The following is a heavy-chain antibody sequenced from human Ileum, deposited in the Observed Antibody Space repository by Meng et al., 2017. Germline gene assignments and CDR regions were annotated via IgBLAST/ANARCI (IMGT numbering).Heavy chain of an antibody. J-gene: IGHJ4*02. D-gene: IGHD1-26*01. V-gene: IGHV4-4*07. CDR3: ASSPPTTRLRLQS. CDR1: GDSISRYD. Sequence: GSLRLSYTVSGDSISRYDWNWIRQPAGEGLQWIGRIFPTGSTDYSPSLKGRVSISTDTSKNQLSLKLYSVTAADTAVYYCASSPPTTRLRLQSWGQGTLVTVSS. CDR2: IFPTGST.